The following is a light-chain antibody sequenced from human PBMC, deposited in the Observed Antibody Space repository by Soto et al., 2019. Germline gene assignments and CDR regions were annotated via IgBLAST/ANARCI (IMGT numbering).Light chain of an antibody. CDR1: QSSSTC. CDR2: AAS. CDR3: QQSYSPPRT. J-gene: IGKJ1*01. V-gene: IGKV1-39*01. Sequence: EIRMTQSPSSLSASVEDTVTITCRASQSSSTCVSWFQQMPGQAPRLLIFAASSLQSGVPPRFRGSGSGTDFTLTITSLQPEDFATYYCQQSYSPPRTFGQGTKVEMK.